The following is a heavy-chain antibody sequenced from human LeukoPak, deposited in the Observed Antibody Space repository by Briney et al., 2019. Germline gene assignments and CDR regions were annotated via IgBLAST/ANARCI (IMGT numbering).Heavy chain of an antibody. CDR1: GFTFSNYG. J-gene: IGHJ4*02. CDR2: IWYDGSKR. D-gene: IGHD2-2*01. V-gene: IGHV3-33*01. CDR3: ARDLCSTTSCLDY. Sequence: GGSLRLSCAASGFTFSNYGMFWVRQAPGKGLEWVAVIWYDGSKRYYVDSVKGRFTISREDSENTLYLQMNSLRAEDTAVYYCARDLCSTTSCLDYWGQGTLVTVSS.